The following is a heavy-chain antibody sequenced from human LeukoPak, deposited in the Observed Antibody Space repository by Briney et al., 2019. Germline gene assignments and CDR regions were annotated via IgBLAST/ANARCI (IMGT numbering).Heavy chain of an antibody. CDR1: EFTFSSYA. J-gene: IGHJ4*02. CDR2: IWYDGTKK. V-gene: IGHV3-33*06. CDR3: AKDEGVGSWGNTWCLVY. Sequence: PGRSLRLSCAASEFTFSSYAMNWVRQAPGKGLEWVAVIWYDGTKKYYADSVKGRFTISRDDSSNTVYLQMDRLRVEDTALYFCAKDEGVGSWGNTWCLVYWGQGALVTVSS. D-gene: IGHD2-8*01.